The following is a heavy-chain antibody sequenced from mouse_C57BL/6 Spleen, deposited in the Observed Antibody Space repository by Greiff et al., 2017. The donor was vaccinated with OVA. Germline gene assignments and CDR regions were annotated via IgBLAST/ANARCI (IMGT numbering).Heavy chain of an antibody. J-gene: IGHJ4*01. V-gene: IGHV1-9*01. CDR2: ILTGRGLT. CDR3: ARRGLTVVATDAMDY. D-gene: IGHD1-1*01. Sequence: VQLKESGAELMKPGASVQLSCKATGYTFTGYWIAWVKQRPGHCLEWIGEILTGRGLTNYNEKFKGKAPFTADTYSNTAYMQLSSLTTEDSAIYYGARRGLTVVATDAMDYWGQGTSVTVSS. CDR1: GYTFTGYW.